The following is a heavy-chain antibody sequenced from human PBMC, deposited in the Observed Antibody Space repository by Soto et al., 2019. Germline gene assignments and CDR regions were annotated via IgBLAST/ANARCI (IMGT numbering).Heavy chain of an antibody. CDR3: ARSGGDCSGGSCYAGDDAFDI. CDR1: GGTFSSYT. J-gene: IGHJ3*02. D-gene: IGHD2-15*01. Sequence: QVQLVQSGAEVKKPGSSVKVSCKASGGTFSSYTISWVRQAPGQGLEWMGRIIPILGIANYAQKFQGRVTITADKSTSTAYMELSSLRSEDMDVYYCARSGGDCSGGSCYAGDDAFDIWGQGTMVTVSS. V-gene: IGHV1-69*02. CDR2: IIPILGIA.